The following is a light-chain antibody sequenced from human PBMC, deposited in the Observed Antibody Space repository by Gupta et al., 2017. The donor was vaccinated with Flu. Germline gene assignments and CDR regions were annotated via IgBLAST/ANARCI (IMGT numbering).Light chain of an antibody. CDR1: QNINNY. J-gene: IGKJ2*03. V-gene: IGKV1-39*01. Sequence: DIQMTQSPSSLSASVGDRVTITCRASQNINNYLNWYQQRPGKAPEVLVYSVSSVQTGVPSRFSGSGSGTQFTLTISSLQPADFATYYCQQTDSIPDSFGQGTKLEV. CDR3: QQTDSIPDS. CDR2: SVS.